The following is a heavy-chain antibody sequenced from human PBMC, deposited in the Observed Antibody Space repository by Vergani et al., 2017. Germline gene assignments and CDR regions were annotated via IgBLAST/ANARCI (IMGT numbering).Heavy chain of an antibody. J-gene: IGHJ6*02. Sequence: EVQLLESGGGLVQPGGSLRPSCAASGFTFSSYAMSWVRQVPGKGLEWVSGISGSGGNTYYANSVKGRFTISRDNSKNTLYLQMNSLRADDTAVYYCAKGVYCSSTSCYEGRGYYYGMGVWGQGTTVTFSS. D-gene: IGHD2-2*01. V-gene: IGHV3-23*01. CDR1: GFTFSSYA. CDR3: AKGVYCSSTSCYEGRGYYYGMGV. CDR2: ISGSGGNT.